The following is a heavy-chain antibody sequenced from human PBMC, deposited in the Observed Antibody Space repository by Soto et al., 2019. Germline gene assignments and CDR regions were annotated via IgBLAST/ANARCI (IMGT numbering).Heavy chain of an antibody. CDR2: SSAYNGNT. CDR1: GYSFTTYG. Sequence: QVQLVQSGGEVKKPGASVKVSCKTSGYSFTTYGISWVRQAPGQGLGWMGWSSAYNGNTNYAQTLQGRVTMTTDTSRSTAYMELWRLRSEDTAVYCCAREGPAPYYYYGMDVWWQGSTVTVSS. CDR3: AREGPAPYYYYGMDV. J-gene: IGHJ6*01. V-gene: IGHV1-18*01.